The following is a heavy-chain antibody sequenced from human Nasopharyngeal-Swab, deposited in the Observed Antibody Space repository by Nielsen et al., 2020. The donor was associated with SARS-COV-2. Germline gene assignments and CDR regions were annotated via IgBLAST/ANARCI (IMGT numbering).Heavy chain of an antibody. Sequence: PGKGLEGIGSIYYRGSTYYNPSLKSRVTISVVTSKNQFSLKLSSVTAADTAVYYCARHAEVLRYFDWVYREGWFDPWGQGTLVTVSS. D-gene: IGHD3-9*01. CDR2: IYYRGST. CDR3: ARHAEVLRYFDWVYREGWFDP. V-gene: IGHV4-39*01. J-gene: IGHJ5*02.